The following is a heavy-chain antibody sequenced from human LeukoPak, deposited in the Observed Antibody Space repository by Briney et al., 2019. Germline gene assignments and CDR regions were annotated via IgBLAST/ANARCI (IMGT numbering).Heavy chain of an antibody. V-gene: IGHV1-69*13. Sequence: GASVKVSCKASGGTFSSYAISWVRQAPGQGLEWMGGIIPIFGTANYAQKFQGRVSITADESTSTAYMELSSLRSEDTAVYYCARASTLKYYYDSSGYSYYYGMDVWGQGTTVTVSS. CDR1: GGTFSSYA. D-gene: IGHD3-22*01. CDR2: IIPIFGTA. J-gene: IGHJ6*02. CDR3: ARASTLKYYYDSSGYSYYYGMDV.